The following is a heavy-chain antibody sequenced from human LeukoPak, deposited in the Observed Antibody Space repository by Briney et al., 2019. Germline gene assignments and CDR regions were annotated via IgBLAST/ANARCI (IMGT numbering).Heavy chain of an antibody. Sequence: TGGSLRLSCAASGFTFSSYSMNWVRQAPGKGLEWVSYISSSSSTIYYADSVKGRFTISRDNAKNSLYLQMNSLRDEDTAVYYCARDHYEGGSSSWSPYCFDYWGQGTLVTVSS. CDR3: ARDHYEGGSSSWSPYCFDY. V-gene: IGHV3-48*02. D-gene: IGHD6-13*01. CDR2: ISSSSSTI. CDR1: GFTFSSYS. J-gene: IGHJ4*02.